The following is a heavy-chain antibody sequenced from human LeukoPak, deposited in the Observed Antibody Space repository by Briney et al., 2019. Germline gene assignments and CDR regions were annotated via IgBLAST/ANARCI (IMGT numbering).Heavy chain of an antibody. Sequence: GGSLRLSCTACGFTFSDAWVTWVRQAPGKGLEWVGRIRSKTSGGTTDYAAPVNGRFTISRDDSKNTIFLQMNSLKTEDTAVYYCNTFNWNSPFDYWGQGTLVTVSS. V-gene: IGHV3-15*01. CDR2: IRSKTSGGTT. CDR1: GFTFSDAW. CDR3: NTFNWNSPFDY. D-gene: IGHD1-20*01. J-gene: IGHJ4*02.